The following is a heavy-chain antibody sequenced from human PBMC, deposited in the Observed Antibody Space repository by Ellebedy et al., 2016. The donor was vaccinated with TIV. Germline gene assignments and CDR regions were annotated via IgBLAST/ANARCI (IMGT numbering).Heavy chain of an antibody. V-gene: IGHV5-51*01. Sequence: GESLKISCQGSGYTFTDYYITWLRQMPGKGLEWMGFILPDDSDTRYSPSFQGQVTISADKSNSTAYLQWSSLKASDTAMYYCARADYGSGSFASFDYWGQGTLVTVSS. J-gene: IGHJ4*02. CDR2: ILPDDSDT. D-gene: IGHD3-10*01. CDR1: GYTFTDYY. CDR3: ARADYGSGSFASFDY.